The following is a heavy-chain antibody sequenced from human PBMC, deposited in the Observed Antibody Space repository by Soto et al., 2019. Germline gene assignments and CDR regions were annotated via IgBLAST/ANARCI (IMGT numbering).Heavy chain of an antibody. Sequence: EVQLVESGGGLVQPGGSLILSCAASGFTFSGFSIHWVRQASGKGLEWIGRVRTKRNSYATAYAASVKGRLTVSRDDSRNTTYLQMTSRTVVDSAVYYSPTSTFGQHMSYRNVWGKGTAVTVSS. CDR3: PTSTFGQHMSYRNV. J-gene: IGHJ6*03. CDR1: GFTFSGFS. CDR2: VRTKRNSYAT. V-gene: IGHV3-73*01. D-gene: IGHD3-3*01.